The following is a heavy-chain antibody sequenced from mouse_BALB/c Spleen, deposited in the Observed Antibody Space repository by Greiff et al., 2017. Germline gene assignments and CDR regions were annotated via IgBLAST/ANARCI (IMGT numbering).Heavy chain of an antibody. Sequence: EVQLQQSGPELVKPGASVKISCKASGYSFTGYFMNWVMQSHGKSLEWIGRINPNNGGTIYNQKFKGKATLTVDKSSSTAYMELRSLTSEDTAVYYCAREGNYAWFAYWGQGTLVTVSA. CDR2: INPNNGGT. J-gene: IGHJ3*01. CDR3: AREGNYAWFAY. D-gene: IGHD2-1*01. CDR1: GYSFTGYF. V-gene: IGHV1-20*01.